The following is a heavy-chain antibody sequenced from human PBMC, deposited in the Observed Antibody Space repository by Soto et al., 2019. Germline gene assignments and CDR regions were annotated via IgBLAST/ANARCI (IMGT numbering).Heavy chain of an antibody. CDR1: GYTFTGYY. Sequence: ASVKVSCKASGYTFTGYYMHWVRQAPGQGLEWMGWINPNSGGTNYAQKFQGWVTMTRDTSISTAYMELSRLRSDDTAVYYCARGYCSSTSCYLKWFDPWRQGTLVTVSS. CDR2: INPNSGGT. J-gene: IGHJ5*02. D-gene: IGHD2-2*01. CDR3: ARGYCSSTSCYLKWFDP. V-gene: IGHV1-2*04.